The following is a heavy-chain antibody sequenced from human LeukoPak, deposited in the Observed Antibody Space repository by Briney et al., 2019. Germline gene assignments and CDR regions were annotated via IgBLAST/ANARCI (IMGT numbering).Heavy chain of an antibody. CDR1: GGSFSGYY. Sequence: SETLSLTCGVYGGSFSGYYWSWIRKPRGKGVEWIGEFYHSGCTNYNPSFKSRVTISVSTTTHQFSRKLSSVTATDTSVCYSARGGALVLTYSLDYWGQGTMVTVSS. J-gene: IGHJ4*02. D-gene: IGHD4-23*01. V-gene: IGHV4-34*01. CDR2: FYHSGCT. CDR3: ARGGALVLTYSLDY.